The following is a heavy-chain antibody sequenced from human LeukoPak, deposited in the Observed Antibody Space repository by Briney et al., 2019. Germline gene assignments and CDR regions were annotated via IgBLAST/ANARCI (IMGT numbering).Heavy chain of an antibody. CDR1: GGSISSGDYY. V-gene: IGHV4-30-4*08. Sequence: SQTLSLTCTVSGGSISSGDYYWSWIRQPPGKGPEWIGYIYYSGNTYYNPSLKSRVTISVDTSKNQFSLKLSSVTAADTAVYYCAKYSKGSGFYWGQGTLVTVSS. CDR2: IYYSGNT. J-gene: IGHJ4*02. CDR3: AKYSKGSGFY. D-gene: IGHD4-11*01.